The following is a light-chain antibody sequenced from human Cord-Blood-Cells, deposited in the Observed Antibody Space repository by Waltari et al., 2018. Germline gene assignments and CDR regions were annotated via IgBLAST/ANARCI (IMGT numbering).Light chain of an antibody. Sequence: LPVLTPPPSASALLRPSTKLTSTPSREHSPHPTPWYPQSPGRSPQHIMKVKSDGSHSKGDGIPDRFMGSSSGADRYLTFSNLQSDDEAEYHCGESHTIDGQVGWVFGGGTKLTVL. V-gene: IGLV4-3*01. CDR3: GESHTIDGQVGWV. CDR1: REHSPHP. J-gene: IGLJ3*02. CDR2: VKSDGSH.